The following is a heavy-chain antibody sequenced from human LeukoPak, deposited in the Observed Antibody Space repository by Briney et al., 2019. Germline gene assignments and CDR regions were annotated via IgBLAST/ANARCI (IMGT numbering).Heavy chain of an antibody. J-gene: IGHJ5*02. CDR3: ASAVTSVRMSNWFDP. CDR1: GGSISSDDYY. Sequence: SETLSLTCTVSGGSISSDDYYWSWIRQPPGKGLEWIGYIFYTGSTYYNPSLKRRVAISVDTSKNQFSLKLSSVTAADTALYYCASAVTSVRMSNWFDPWGQGTLVTVSS. V-gene: IGHV4-30-4*01. CDR2: IFYTGST. D-gene: IGHD4-17*01.